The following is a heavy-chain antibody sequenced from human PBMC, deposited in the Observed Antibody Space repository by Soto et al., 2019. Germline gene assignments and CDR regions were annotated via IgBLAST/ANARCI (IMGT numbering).Heavy chain of an antibody. D-gene: IGHD6-19*01. CDR2: IYTSGST. CDR1: GVSISSYY. Sequence: WETLSLTCTLSGVSISSYYWSCIRHPAGKGLEWIGRIYTSGSTNYNPSLKSRVTMSVDTSKNQFSLKLSSVTAADTAVYYCARSGHPIAVAGGYYHGMDVWRQGNTVP. CDR3: ARSGHPIAVAGGYYHGMDV. V-gene: IGHV4-4*07. J-gene: IGHJ6*02.